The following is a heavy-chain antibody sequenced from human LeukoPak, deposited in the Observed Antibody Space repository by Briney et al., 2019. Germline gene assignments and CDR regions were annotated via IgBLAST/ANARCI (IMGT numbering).Heavy chain of an antibody. Sequence: PGGSLRLSCAASGFTFSSYEMNWVRQAPGKGLEWVSYIGGSGSTIYYADSVKGRFTISRDNAKNSLYLQMNRLRGEDTAVYYCARDYLVGGTDAFDIWGQGTMVTVSP. D-gene: IGHD1-1*01. CDR2: IGGSGSTI. CDR1: GFTFSSYE. J-gene: IGHJ3*02. V-gene: IGHV3-48*03. CDR3: ARDYLVGGTDAFDI.